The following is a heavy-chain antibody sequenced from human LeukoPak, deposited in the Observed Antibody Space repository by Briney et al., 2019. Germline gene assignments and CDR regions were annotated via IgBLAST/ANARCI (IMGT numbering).Heavy chain of an antibody. CDR1: GFTFSSYA. Sequence: RSGGSLRLSCVASGFTFSSYAMSWFRQAPGKGLEWVANIKEDGSEKYYADSVKGRFTISRDNAKNSLYLQMNSLRVEDTALYYCAKDNRRHYTSGPNPDSLHWGQGALVTVSS. CDR2: IKEDGSEK. CDR3: AKDNRRHYTSGPNPDSLH. V-gene: IGHV3-7*03. J-gene: IGHJ4*02. D-gene: IGHD6-19*01.